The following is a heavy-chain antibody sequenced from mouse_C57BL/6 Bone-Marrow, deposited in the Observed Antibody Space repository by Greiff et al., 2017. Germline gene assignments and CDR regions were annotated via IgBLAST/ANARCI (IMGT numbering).Heavy chain of an antibody. V-gene: IGHV1-81*01. Sequence: QVHVKQSGAELARPGASVKLSCKASGYTFTSYGISWVKQRTGQGLEWIGEIYPRSGNTYYNEKFKGKATLTADKSSSTAYMELRSLTSEDSAVYFCARWDDDDGGYFDYWGQGTTRTVSS. J-gene: IGHJ2*01. D-gene: IGHD2-4*01. CDR1: GYTFTSYG. CDR2: IYPRSGNT. CDR3: ARWDDDDGGYFDY.